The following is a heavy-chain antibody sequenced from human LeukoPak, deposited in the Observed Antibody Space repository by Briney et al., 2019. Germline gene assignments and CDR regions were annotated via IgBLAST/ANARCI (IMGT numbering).Heavy chain of an antibody. D-gene: IGHD1-7*01. CDR2: ISGSGGST. CDR1: GFTFSNYG. Sequence: GGSLRLSCAASGFTFSNYGMSWVRQAPGKGLEWVSGISGSGGSTYYADSVKGRFTISRDNSKNTLYLQMNSLRAEDTAVYYCAKRGITGTTGPFDYWGQGTLVTVSS. J-gene: IGHJ4*02. CDR3: AKRGITGTTGPFDY. V-gene: IGHV3-23*01.